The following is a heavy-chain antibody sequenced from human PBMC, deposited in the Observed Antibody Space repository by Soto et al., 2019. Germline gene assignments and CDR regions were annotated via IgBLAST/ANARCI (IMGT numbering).Heavy chain of an antibody. CDR3: ARGYSDILTGYGPWFDP. D-gene: IGHD3-9*01. V-gene: IGHV4-34*01. J-gene: IGHJ5*02. CDR2: INHSGST. Sequence: SKTLSLTCAVYGGSFSGYYWSWIRQPPGKGLEWIVEINHSGSTNYNPSLKSRVTISVDTSKNQFSLKLSSVTAADTAVYYCARGYSDILTGYGPWFDPWGQGTLVTVSS. CDR1: GGSFSGYY.